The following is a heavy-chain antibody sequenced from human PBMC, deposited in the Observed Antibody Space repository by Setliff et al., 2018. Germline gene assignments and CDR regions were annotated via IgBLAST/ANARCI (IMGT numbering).Heavy chain of an antibody. CDR2: IGHTGSI. CDR3: ARDLGHGGDSDY. CDR1: GYSISSGYI. Sequence: SETLSLTCTVSGYSISSGYIGGWIRQPPGQGLEWVGNIGHTGSINYNPSLKSRLTISRDTSKNQVSLKLNSVTATDTAVYYCARDLGHGGDSDYWGQGILVTVSS. D-gene: IGHD2-21*02. V-gene: IGHV4-38-2*02. J-gene: IGHJ4*02.